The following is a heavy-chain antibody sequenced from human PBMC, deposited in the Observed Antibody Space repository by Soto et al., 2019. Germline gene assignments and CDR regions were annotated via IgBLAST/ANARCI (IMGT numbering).Heavy chain of an antibody. J-gene: IGHJ5*02. V-gene: IGHV4-31*03. CDR3: ARMYSSGSGWFHP. CDR1: GASISSGDYY. CDR2: IYYSGST. D-gene: IGHD6-19*01. Sequence: PSETLSLTCTVSGASISSGDYYWSWIRQLPGKGLEWIGYIYYSGSTYYDPSLTSRVSMSVDTSKNQFSMSLTSVTAADTARYYCARMYSSGSGWFHPWGQGTLVTVSS.